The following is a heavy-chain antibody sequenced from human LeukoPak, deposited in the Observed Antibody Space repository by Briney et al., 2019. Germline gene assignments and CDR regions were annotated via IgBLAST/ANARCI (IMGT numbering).Heavy chain of an antibody. CDR2: IIPIFGTA. Sequence: SVKVSCKASGGTFSSYAISWVRQAPGQGLEWMGGIIPIFGTANYAHKFQGRVTITADDSTSTAYMELNSLRSGATAVYYCARYGTPEQLVTLDYWGQGTLVTVSS. J-gene: IGHJ4*02. V-gene: IGHV1-69*13. CDR3: ARYGTPEQLVTLDY. CDR1: GGTFSSYA. D-gene: IGHD6-6*01.